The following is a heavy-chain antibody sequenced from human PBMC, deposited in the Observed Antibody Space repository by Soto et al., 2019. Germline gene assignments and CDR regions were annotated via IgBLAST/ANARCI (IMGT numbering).Heavy chain of an antibody. J-gene: IGHJ4*02. CDR2: INAGNGNT. CDR3: ARLEGLATISYYFDF. D-gene: IGHD3-9*01. CDR1: GYTFTSCA. V-gene: IGHV1-3*01. Sequence: GASVRVSCKASGYTFTSCAMHWVRQSPGQRLEWMGWINAGNGNTKYSQKFQGRVTITRDTSASTAYMELSSLRSEDTAVYFCARLEGLATISYYFDFWGQGALVTVSS.